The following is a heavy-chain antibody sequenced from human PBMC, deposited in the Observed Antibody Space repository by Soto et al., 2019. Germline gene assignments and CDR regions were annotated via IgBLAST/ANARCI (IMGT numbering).Heavy chain of an antibody. V-gene: IGHV4-34*01. CDR1: GGSFSDYY. Sequence: SETLSLTCAVYGGSFSDYYWSWIRQPPGKGLEWIGEINHSGSTNYNPSLKSRVTISVDTSKNQFSLKLSSVTAADTAVYYCARVRAAGGSPSRYYYYSGMDVWGQGTTVTVS. CDR2: INHSGST. J-gene: IGHJ6*02. D-gene: IGHD6-13*01. CDR3: ARVRAAGGSPSRYYYYSGMDV.